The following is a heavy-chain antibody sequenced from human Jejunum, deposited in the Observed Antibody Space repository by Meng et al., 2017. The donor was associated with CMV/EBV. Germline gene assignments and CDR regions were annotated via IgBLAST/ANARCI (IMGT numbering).Heavy chain of an antibody. J-gene: IGHJ4*02. Sequence: GFTFSSYAMSWVRQAPGMGLEWVSGISGSSGSTYYADSVKGRFTISRDNSKNTLYLQMNSLRAEDTAVYYCAKDEGVGTTSRFDSWGQGTLVTVSS. CDR3: AKDEGVGTTSRFDS. CDR1: GFTFSSYA. V-gene: IGHV3-23*01. D-gene: IGHD1-26*01. CDR2: ISGSSGST.